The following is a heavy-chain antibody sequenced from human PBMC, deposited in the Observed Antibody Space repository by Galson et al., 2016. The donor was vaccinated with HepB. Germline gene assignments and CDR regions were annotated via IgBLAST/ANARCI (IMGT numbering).Heavy chain of an antibody. D-gene: IGHD3-3*01. V-gene: IGHV3-23*01. CDR1: RLTFSSYA. CDR3: AKEGTIFGVVPYGMDV. Sequence: SLRLSCAASRLTFSSYAMSWVRQAPGKGLEWVSVISGSGGSTYYVDSVKGRFTISRDNSKNTLYLQMNSLRAEDTAVYYCAKEGTIFGVVPYGMDVWGQGTKVIVSS. CDR2: ISGSGGST. J-gene: IGHJ6*02.